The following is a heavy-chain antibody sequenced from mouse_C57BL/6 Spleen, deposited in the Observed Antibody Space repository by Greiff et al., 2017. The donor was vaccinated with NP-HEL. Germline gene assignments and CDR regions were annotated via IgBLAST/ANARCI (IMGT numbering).Heavy chain of an antibody. Sequence: QVQLKESGPGLVQPSQSLSITCTVSGFSLTSYGVHWVRQSPGKGLEWLGVIWSGGSTDYNAAFISRLSIIKYTSKSQVFFKMNRLKADDTAIYYCARNSAAQAEYYFDYWGQGTTLTVSS. CDR3: ARNSAAQAEYYFDY. CDR2: IWSGGST. J-gene: IGHJ2*01. CDR1: GFSLTSYG. V-gene: IGHV2-2*01. D-gene: IGHD3-2*02.